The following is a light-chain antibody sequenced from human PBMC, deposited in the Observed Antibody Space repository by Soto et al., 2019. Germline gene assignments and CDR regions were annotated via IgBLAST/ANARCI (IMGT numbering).Light chain of an antibody. V-gene: IGKV1-17*01. CDR1: QGIRDA. CDR3: LQHSDFLFT. CDR2: SVS. J-gene: IGKJ2*01. Sequence: IQMTQSPSSLSASVGDRVTITCRASQGIRDALGWYQQKPGKVPKRLIYSVSNLQNGVPSRFSGSGSETVFTLTISSLQAEDFATYFCLQHSDFLFTFGQRTRLEI.